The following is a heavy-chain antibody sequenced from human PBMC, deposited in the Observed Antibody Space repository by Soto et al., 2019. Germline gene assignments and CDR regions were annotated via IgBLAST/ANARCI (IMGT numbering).Heavy chain of an antibody. CDR1: GFTFSSYG. J-gene: IGHJ6*02. CDR3: ARDGAARPGGYYYGMDV. CDR2: IWYDGSNK. Sequence: GGSLRLSCAASGFTFSSYGMHWVRQAPGKGLEWVAVIWYDGSNKYYADSVKGRFTISRDNSKNTLYLQMNSLRAEDTAVYYCARDGAARPGGYYYGMDVWGQGTTVTVSS. V-gene: IGHV3-33*01. D-gene: IGHD6-6*01.